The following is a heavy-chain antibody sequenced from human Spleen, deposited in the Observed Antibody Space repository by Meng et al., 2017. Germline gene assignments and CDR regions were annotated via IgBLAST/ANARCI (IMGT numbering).Heavy chain of an antibody. CDR1: GSIFSNYV. V-gene: IGHV1-69*05. D-gene: IGHD3-9*01. J-gene: IGHJ5*01. CDR2: INDVFGTT. Sequence: SVKVSCKAPGSIFSNYVVGWVRQAPGQGLEWMGGINDVFGTTNYAQKFQGRVTITTDESTSTVYMELSRLTSEDTAVYYCARDPRPYYDILTGYWFDCWGQGTLVTVSS. CDR3: ARDPRPYYDILTGYWFDC.